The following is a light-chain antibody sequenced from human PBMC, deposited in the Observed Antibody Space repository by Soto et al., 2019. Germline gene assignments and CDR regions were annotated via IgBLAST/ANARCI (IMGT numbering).Light chain of an antibody. CDR1: QYISTW. J-gene: IGKJ5*01. Sequence: DIQMTQSPSSVSASVGDRVTITCRASQYISTWLAWYQQKPGTVPKLLIYAASSLQGGVPSRFSGSGAGTEFTLTINSLQPEDFGTYYCQQGDSYPITFGQGTRLEIK. V-gene: IGKV1-12*01. CDR2: AAS. CDR3: QQGDSYPIT.